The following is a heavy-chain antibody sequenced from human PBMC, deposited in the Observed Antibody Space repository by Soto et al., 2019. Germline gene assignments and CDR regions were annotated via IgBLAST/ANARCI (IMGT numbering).Heavy chain of an antibody. CDR1: GGTFSSYA. CDR2: IIPIFGTA. J-gene: IGHJ4*02. V-gene: IGHV1-69*05. D-gene: IGHD3-16*02. Sequence: GASVKVSCKASGGTFSSYAISWVRQAPGQGLEWMGGIIPIFGTANYAQKFQGRFTISRDNAKNSLYLQMNSLRAEDTAVYYCARGRNHLGELSSEPYDYWGQGTLVTVSS. CDR3: ARGRNHLGELSSEPYDY.